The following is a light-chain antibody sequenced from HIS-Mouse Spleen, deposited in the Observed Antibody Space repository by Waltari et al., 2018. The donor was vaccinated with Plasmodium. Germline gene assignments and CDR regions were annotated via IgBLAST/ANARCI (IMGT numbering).Light chain of an antibody. CDR2: GAS. CDR3: QQDGSSPPYT. CDR1: QSGSSSY. Sequence: EIVLTQSPGTLSLSPGERATLSCRASQSGSSSYLAWYQQKPGQAPRLLIYGASSRATGIPDMFSCSGSGTDFTLTISRLEPEDFAVYYCQQDGSSPPYTFGQGTKLEIK. J-gene: IGKJ2*01. V-gene: IGKV3-20*01.